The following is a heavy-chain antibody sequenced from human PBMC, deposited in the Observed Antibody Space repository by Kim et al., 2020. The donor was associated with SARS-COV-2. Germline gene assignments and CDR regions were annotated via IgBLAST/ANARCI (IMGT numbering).Heavy chain of an antibody. V-gene: IGHV3-21*01. Sequence: GGSLRLSCTASGFTFGNYTMSWVRQAPGKGLEWVSSISSSSNYVNYADAVNGKFSISRDNANNSRYLQMNSLRTENAAVSYWSREWPAWYYPWG. J-gene: IGHJ5*02. CDR2: ISSSSNYV. CDR3: SREWPAWYYP. CDR1: GFTFGNYT.